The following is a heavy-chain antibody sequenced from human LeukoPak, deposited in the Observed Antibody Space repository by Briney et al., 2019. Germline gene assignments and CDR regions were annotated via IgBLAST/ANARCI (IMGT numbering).Heavy chain of an antibody. CDR3: ARLDMEYSSSWWSFDY. CDR1: GGSISSGGYY. J-gene: IGHJ4*02. D-gene: IGHD6-13*01. V-gene: IGHV4-30-2*01. Sequence: PSQTLSLTCIVSGGSISSGGYYWSWIRQPPGKGLEWIGYIYHSGSAYYNPSLKSRVTISVDRSKNQFSLRLNSVTAADTAVYHCARLDMEYSSSWWSFDYWGQGTLVTVSS. CDR2: IYHSGSA.